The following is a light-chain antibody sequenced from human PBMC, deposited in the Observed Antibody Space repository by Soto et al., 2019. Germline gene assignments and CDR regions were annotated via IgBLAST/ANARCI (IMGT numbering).Light chain of an antibody. CDR1: QDINSY. Sequence: IQLTQSTSSLSASIGDRVTITCRASQDINSYLAWYQQKPGKAPNLLIYEASILQRGVPSRFSGSESGTEFTLTINSLQPDDFATYYCQQYNSYPWTFGQGTKVDI. V-gene: IGKV1-9*01. CDR2: EAS. CDR3: QQYNSYPWT. J-gene: IGKJ1*01.